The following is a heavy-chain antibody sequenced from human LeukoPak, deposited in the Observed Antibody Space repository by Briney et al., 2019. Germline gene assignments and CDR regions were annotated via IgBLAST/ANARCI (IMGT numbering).Heavy chain of an antibody. D-gene: IGHD2-21*01. CDR2: INAGNGET. J-gene: IGHJ4*02. V-gene: IGHV1-3*01. CDR1: GYTFTKYV. CDR3: ARDDCGDTCYPGGY. Sequence: ASVKVSCKASGYTFTKYVVHWVRQAPAQGPDWMGWINAGNGETKYSQNFQDRVTITRDTSANTAYMELSSLTSEDTALYYCARDDCGDTCYPGGYWGQGTLVTVSS.